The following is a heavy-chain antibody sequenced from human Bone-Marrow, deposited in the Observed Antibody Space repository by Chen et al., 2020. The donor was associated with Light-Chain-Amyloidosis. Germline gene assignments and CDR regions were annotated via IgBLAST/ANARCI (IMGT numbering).Heavy chain of an antibody. Sequence: EVQLVESGGGLVQPGGSLRLSCVASGFTFSSYWMPWVRQAPGKGLEWVDNIKLDGSDEYYLDSVKGRFTISRDNAKNALYLQMDSLRAEDTAVYYCARDFTETYYDFWTGVYYYGMDVWGQGTTVTVPS. D-gene: IGHD3-3*01. CDR1: GFTFSSYW. CDR3: ARDFTETYYDFWTGVYYYGMDV. V-gene: IGHV3-7*05. J-gene: IGHJ6*02. CDR2: IKLDGSDE.